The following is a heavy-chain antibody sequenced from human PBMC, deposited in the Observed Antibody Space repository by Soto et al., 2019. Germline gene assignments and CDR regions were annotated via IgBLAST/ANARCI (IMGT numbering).Heavy chain of an antibody. CDR3: ASLGYSGYDVFDY. CDR1: GFTFSGYS. CDR2: ISSSSSTI. J-gene: IGHJ4*02. D-gene: IGHD5-12*01. Sequence: EVQLVESGGGLVQPGGSLRLSCAASGFTFSGYSMNWVRQAPGKGLEWVSYISSSSSTIYYADSVKGRFTISRDNAKNSLYLQMNSLRAEDTAVYYCASLGYSGYDVFDYWGQGTLVTVSS. V-gene: IGHV3-48*01.